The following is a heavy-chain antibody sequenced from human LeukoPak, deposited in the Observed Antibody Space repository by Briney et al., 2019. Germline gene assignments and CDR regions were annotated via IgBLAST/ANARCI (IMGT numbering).Heavy chain of an antibody. CDR1: GGSFSGYY. V-gene: IGHV4-34*01. D-gene: IGHD6-6*01. CDR3: ARFSSESSSSPRFYYYYYMDV. CDR2: INHSGST. J-gene: IGHJ6*03. Sequence: SETLSLTCAVYGGSFSGYYWSWIRQPPGKGLEWIGEINHSGSTNYNPSLKSRVTISVDTSKNQFSLKLSSVTAADTAVYSCARFSSESSSSPRFYYYYYMDVWGKGTPVTVSS.